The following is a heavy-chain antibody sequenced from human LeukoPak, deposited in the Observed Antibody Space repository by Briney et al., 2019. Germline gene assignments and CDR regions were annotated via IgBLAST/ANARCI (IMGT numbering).Heavy chain of an antibody. CDR2: IYYSGST. D-gene: IGHD3-3*01. J-gene: IGHJ6*03. Sequence: SETLSLTCTVSGDSISSTNYYWGWIRQPPGKGLEWIGSIYYSGSTYYNPSLESRVTISVDTSKNQFSLKLSSVTAADTAVYYCARDQLRFLEWPRGYMDVWGKGTTVTVSS. CDR3: ARDQLRFLEWPRGYMDV. CDR1: GDSISSTNYY. V-gene: IGHV4-39*07.